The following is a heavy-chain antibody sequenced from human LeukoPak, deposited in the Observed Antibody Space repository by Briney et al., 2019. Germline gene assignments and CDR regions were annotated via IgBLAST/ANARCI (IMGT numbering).Heavy chain of an antibody. Sequence: AAVKVSCNASGYTFTGYYTHLVRQAPGQGLGWMGWINPNSGGTNYAEKFQGRVTMTRDTSISTAYMELSRLRSDDTAVYYCWVVITHDAFDIWGQGTMVTLSS. J-gene: IGHJ3*02. CDR1: GYTFTGYY. D-gene: IGHD3-22*01. V-gene: IGHV1-2*02. CDR3: WVVITHDAFDI. CDR2: INPNSGGT.